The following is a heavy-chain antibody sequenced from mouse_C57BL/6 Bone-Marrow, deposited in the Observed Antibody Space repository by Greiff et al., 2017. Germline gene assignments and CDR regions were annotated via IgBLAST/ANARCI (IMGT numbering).Heavy chain of an antibody. D-gene: IGHD2-5*01. V-gene: IGHV1-50*01. CDR1: GYTFTSYW. Sequence: QVQLQQPGAELVKPGASVKLSCKASGYTFTSYWMQWVKQRPGQGLEWIGTLDPSASYTNYNQKFKGKATLSVDTSASTAYMQLSSLTSEDSAVYYCARDYSNYYAMDYWGQRTSVTVSS. CDR3: ARDYSNYYAMDY. CDR2: LDPSASYT. J-gene: IGHJ4*01.